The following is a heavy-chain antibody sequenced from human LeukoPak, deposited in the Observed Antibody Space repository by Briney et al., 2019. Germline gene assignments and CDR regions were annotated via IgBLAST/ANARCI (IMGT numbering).Heavy chain of an antibody. CDR2: IRSKANSYAT. CDR3: TRPPRGYSGYDSGYYYGMDV. V-gene: IGHV3-73*01. Sequence: PGGSLRLSCAASGFTFSGSAMHWVRQASGKGLGWVGRIRSKANSYATAYAASVKGRFTISRDDSKNTAYLQMNSLKTEDTAVYYCTRPPRGYSGYDSGYYYGMDVWGQGTTVTVSS. J-gene: IGHJ6*02. CDR1: GFTFSGSA. D-gene: IGHD5-12*01.